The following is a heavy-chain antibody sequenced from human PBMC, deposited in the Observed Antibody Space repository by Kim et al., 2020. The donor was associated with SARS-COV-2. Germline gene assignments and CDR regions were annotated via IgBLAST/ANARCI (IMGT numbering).Heavy chain of an antibody. CDR1: GGSISSGDYY. V-gene: IGHV4-30-4*01. CDR2: IYYSGST. D-gene: IGHD3-3*01. Sequence: SETLSLTCTVSGGSISSGDYYWTWIRQPPGKGLEWIGYIYYSGSTNYNPSLKSRLSISVDTSKNQFSLKLSSVTAADTAVYYCAREYFSITLFGVISRHGMDVWGQGTTVTVSS. J-gene: IGHJ6*02. CDR3: AREYFSITLFGVISRHGMDV.